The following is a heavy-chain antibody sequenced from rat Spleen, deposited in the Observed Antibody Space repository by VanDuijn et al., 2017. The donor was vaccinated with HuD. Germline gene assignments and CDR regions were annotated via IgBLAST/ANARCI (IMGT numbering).Heavy chain of an antibody. Sequence: EVQLVESGGGLVQPGRSLKLPCVSSGFTFNNYWMTWIRQAPGRGLEWIASITNTGGSSYYLDSVKGRFTISRDNAKSTLYLQMNSLRSEDTATYYCTRGDIGTTAIAYWGQGTLVTVSS. CDR1: GFTFNNYW. CDR3: TRGDIGTTAIAY. D-gene: IGHD1-5*01. V-gene: IGHV5-31*01. CDR2: ITNTGGSS. J-gene: IGHJ3*01.